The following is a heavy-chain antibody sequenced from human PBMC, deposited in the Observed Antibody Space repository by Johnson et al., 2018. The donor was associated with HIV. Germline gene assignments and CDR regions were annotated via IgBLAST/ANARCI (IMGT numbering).Heavy chain of an antibody. V-gene: IGHV3-30*18. CDR3: AKARSSGQGAFDI. CDR2: ISYDGSNK. D-gene: IGHD6-19*01. CDR1: GLSFSNFG. J-gene: IGHJ3*02. Sequence: QEQLVESGGGVVQPGKSLTLSCVASGLSFSNFGIHWVRQAPGKGPEWVAVISYDGSNKYYADSVKGRFTISRDNSKNTLYLQMNSLRAEDTAVYYCAKARSSGQGAFDIWGQGTLVTVSS.